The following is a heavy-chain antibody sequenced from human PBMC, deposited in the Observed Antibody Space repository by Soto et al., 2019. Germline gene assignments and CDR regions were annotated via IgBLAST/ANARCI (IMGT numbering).Heavy chain of an antibody. CDR1: GGNFSSYS. CDR2: IIPIFGTA. D-gene: IGHD1-26*01. Sequence: QVQLVQSGAEVKKPGSSVKVSCKASGGNFSSYSINWVRQAPGQWLEWMGEIIPIFGTANYAQKFQGRVTITADESTSTAYMELSSLRSEDTAVYYCARDGGRHSGGIDYWGQGTLVTVSS. CDR3: ARDGGRHSGGIDY. V-gene: IGHV1-69*01. J-gene: IGHJ4*02.